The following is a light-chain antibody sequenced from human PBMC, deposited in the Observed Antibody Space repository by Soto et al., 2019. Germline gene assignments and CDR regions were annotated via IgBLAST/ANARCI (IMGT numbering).Light chain of an antibody. V-gene: IGKV1-5*03. CDR3: QQYKSYPWP. CDR2: KAS. CDR1: QSISSW. Sequence: DNHMTKSPSTLSASVGDRVTITCRASQSISSWLAWYQQKPGKAPNLLIYKASSLRSGVPSRFSGSGSGTEFTLTISSLQHDDSATYYCQQYKSYPWPFGQGTKVDIK. J-gene: IGKJ1*01.